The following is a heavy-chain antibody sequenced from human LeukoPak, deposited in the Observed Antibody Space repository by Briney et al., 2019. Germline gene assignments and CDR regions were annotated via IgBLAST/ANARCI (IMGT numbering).Heavy chain of an antibody. CDR1: GYTFSSYA. Sequence: ASVTVSCKAFGYTFSSYAMHWVRQAPGQRLEGMGWINAGNGNTKYSQKFQGRVTITRDTSASTAYMELSSLRSEDTAVYYCARAVGGGVTAGGDYWGQGTLVTVSS. D-gene: IGHD3-16*01. CDR3: ARAVGGGVTAGGDY. CDR2: INAGNGNT. V-gene: IGHV1-3*01. J-gene: IGHJ4*02.